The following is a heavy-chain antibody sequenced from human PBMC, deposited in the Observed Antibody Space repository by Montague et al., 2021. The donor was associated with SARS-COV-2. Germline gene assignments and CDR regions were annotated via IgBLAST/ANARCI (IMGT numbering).Heavy chain of an antibody. D-gene: IGHD3-22*01. CDR2: IGSDGSNQ. Sequence: SLRLSCATSGFSFSTFGMHWVRQAPGKGLEWVAVIGSDGSNQYYADSVKGRFATSRDNAKNTLYLQMNRLKVEDTAVYYCARDRSSSYYDRSEYHPFDYWGQGTRVTVSS. V-gene: IGHV3-33*01. CDR3: ARDRSSSYYDRSEYHPFDY. CDR1: GFSFSTFG. J-gene: IGHJ4*02.